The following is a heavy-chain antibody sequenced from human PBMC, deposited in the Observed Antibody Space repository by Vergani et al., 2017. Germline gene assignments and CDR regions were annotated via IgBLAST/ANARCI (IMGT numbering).Heavy chain of an antibody. V-gene: IGHV5-51*03. J-gene: IGHJ4*02. Sequence: EAVLVQSGPEMRKPGESLKISCKGSEYIFGNYWIGCVRQMPGKGLEWMGIIYPADSDTRYSPSFQGQVTISADKSISTAFLPWDSLKASDTALYYCARHTTYTDSWGQGTLVTVSS. CDR1: EYIFGNYW. CDR3: ARHTTYTDS. D-gene: IGHD1-1*01. CDR2: IYPADSDT.